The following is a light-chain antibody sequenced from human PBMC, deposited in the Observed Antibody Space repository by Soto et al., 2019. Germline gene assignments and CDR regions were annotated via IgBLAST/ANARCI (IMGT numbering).Light chain of an antibody. CDR1: QSVSSSY. CDR2: GAS. J-gene: IGKJ4*01. CDR3: QQYGSSST. V-gene: IGKV3-20*01. Sequence: PGERATLSCRASQSVSSSYLAWYQQKPGQSPRLLIYGASSRATGIPDRFSGSGSGTDFTLTISRLEPEDFAVYYCQQYGSSSTFGGGTKLEIK.